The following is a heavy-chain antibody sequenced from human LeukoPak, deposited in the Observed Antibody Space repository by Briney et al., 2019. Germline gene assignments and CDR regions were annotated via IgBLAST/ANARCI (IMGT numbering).Heavy chain of an antibody. V-gene: IGHV5-51*01. CDR3: ATHSNIYAWDY. CDR1: GYSFTSYTIYW. Sequence: GESLKISCKGSGYSFTSYTIYWIGWVRQMPGKGLEWMGIIYPGDSNTRYSPSFQGLVTISADKSISTAYLQWSSLKASDTAMYYCATHSNIYAWDYWGQGTLATVSS. D-gene: IGHD4-11*01. CDR2: IYPGDSNT. J-gene: IGHJ4*02.